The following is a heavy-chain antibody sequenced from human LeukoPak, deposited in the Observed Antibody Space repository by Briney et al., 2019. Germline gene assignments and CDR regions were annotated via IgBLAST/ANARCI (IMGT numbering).Heavy chain of an antibody. CDR1: GGSISSSSYY. CDR2: IYYSGST. J-gene: IGHJ3*02. CDR3: ARTNAFDN. V-gene: IGHV4-39*01. Sequence: SETLSLTCTVSGGSISSSSYYWGWIRQPPGRGLEWIGSIYYSGSTYYNPSLKSRVTISVDTSKNQFSLKLSSVTAADTAVYYCARTNAFDNWGQGTMVTVSS.